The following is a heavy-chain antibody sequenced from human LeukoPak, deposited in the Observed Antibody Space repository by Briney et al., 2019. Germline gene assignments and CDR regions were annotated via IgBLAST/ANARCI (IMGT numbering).Heavy chain of an antibody. CDR1: GYTFTSYG. Sequence: ASVKVSCKASGYTFTSYGISWVRQAPGQGLEWMGWISAYNGNTNYAQKLQGRVTMTTDTSTSTAYMELRSLRSDDTAVFYCARGIDSGSPPLGTFEIWGQGTMVTVSS. CDR2: ISAYNGNT. D-gene: IGHD1-26*01. CDR3: ARGIDSGSPPLGTFEI. V-gene: IGHV1-18*01. J-gene: IGHJ3*02.